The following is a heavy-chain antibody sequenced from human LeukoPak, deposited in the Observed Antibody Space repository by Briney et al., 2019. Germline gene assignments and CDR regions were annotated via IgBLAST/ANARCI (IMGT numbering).Heavy chain of an antibody. V-gene: IGHV1-69*05. CDR1: GYAFTGYY. J-gene: IGHJ4*02. D-gene: IGHD1-1*01. CDR3: ARGGWNDVSDY. Sequence: SVKVSCKASGYAFTGYYMHWVRQAPGQGLEWMGGIIPIFGTANYAQKFQGRVTITTDGSTSTAYMELSSLRSEDTAVYYCARGGWNDVSDYWGQGTLVTVSS. CDR2: IIPIFGTA.